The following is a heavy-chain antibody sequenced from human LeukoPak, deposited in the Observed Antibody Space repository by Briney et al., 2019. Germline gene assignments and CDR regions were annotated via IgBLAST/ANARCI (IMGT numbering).Heavy chain of an antibody. Sequence: ASVTVSCKASGGTFSSYAISWVRQAPGQGLEWMGRIIPILGIANYAQKFQGRVTITADKSTSTAYMELSSLRSEDTAVYYCARDDPDSSGYYFGAFDIWGQGTMVTVSS. J-gene: IGHJ3*02. CDR2: IIPILGIA. V-gene: IGHV1-69*04. CDR3: ARDDPDSSGYYFGAFDI. CDR1: GGTFSSYA. D-gene: IGHD3-22*01.